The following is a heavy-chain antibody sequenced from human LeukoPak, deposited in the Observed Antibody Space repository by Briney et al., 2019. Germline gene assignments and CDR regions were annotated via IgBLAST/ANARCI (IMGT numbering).Heavy chain of an antibody. CDR1: GGSISSYY. J-gene: IGHJ5*02. CDR3: ARRRFGGNWFDP. CDR2: IYYSGST. V-gene: IGHV4-59*08. Sequence: SETLSLTCTVSGGSISSYYWSWIRQPPGKGLEWIGYIYYSGSTNYNPSLKSRVTISVDTSKNQFSLKLSSVTAADTAVYYCARRRFGGNWFDPWGQGTLVTVSS. D-gene: IGHD3-10*01.